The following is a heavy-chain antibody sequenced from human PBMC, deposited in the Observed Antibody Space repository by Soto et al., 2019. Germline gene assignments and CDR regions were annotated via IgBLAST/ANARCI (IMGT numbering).Heavy chain of an antibody. CDR2: IYLSGST. CDR3: ARDDSGWESAFDV. V-gene: IGHV4-4*02. J-gene: IGHJ3*01. CDR1: GGSIISSES. Sequence: PSETLSLTCTVSGGSIISSESSWGWVRQPPGKGLEWIGEIYLSGSTNYNPSLKSRVTISVDKSKNQFSLKLSSVTAADTAMYYCARDDSGWESAFDVWGQGTMVT. D-gene: IGHD3-10*01.